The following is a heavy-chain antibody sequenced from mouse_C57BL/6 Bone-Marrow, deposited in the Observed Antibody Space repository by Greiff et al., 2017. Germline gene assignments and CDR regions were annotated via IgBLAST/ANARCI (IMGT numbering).Heavy chain of an antibody. CDR1: GYTFTSYW. CDR3: ARCPYYYGSRYAMDY. CDR2: IYPSDSET. J-gene: IGHJ4*01. Sequence: QVQLQQPGAELVRPGSSVKLSCKASGYTFTSYWMDWVKQRPGQGLEWIGNIYPSDSETYYNQKFKDKATLTVDKSSSTAYMQLSSLTSEDSAVYYCARCPYYYGSRYAMDYWGQGTSVTVSS. V-gene: IGHV1-61*01. D-gene: IGHD1-1*01.